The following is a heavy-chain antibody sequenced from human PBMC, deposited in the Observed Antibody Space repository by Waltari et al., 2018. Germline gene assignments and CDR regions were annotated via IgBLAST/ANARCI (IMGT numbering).Heavy chain of an antibody. J-gene: IGHJ4*01. V-gene: IGHV5-51*01. CDR3: ARRRSVTGAPFDS. Sequence: EVQLMQSGAELKKPGESLKISCKVSGYTFANYWIGWVRQLPGKGLEWLGTLLPSDFNNRYSPSFEGQVTISVDKSINTAYLHWASLEASDTAIYYCARRRSVTGAPFDSWGQGTLVTVSS. D-gene: IGHD1-26*01. CDR2: LLPSDFNN. CDR1: GYTFANYW.